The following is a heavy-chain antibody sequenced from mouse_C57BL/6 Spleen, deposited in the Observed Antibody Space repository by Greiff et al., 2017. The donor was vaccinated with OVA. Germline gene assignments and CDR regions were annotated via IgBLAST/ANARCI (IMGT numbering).Heavy chain of an antibody. Sequence: QVQLQQPGTELVKPGASVKLSCKASGYTFTSYWMHWVKQRPGQGLEWIGNINPSNGGTNYNEKFKSKATLTVDKSSSTAYMQLSSLTSEDSAVNDCARGDYDGDFDYWGQGTTLTVSS. J-gene: IGHJ2*01. CDR3: ARGDYDGDFDY. D-gene: IGHD2-4*01. V-gene: IGHV1-53*01. CDR1: GYTFTSYW. CDR2: INPSNGGT.